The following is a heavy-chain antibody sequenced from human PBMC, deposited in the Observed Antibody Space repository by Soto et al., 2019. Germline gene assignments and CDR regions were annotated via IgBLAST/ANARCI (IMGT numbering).Heavy chain of an antibody. CDR2: IWYDGSNK. CDR1: GFTFSSYG. CDR3: ARDRFYGSYCYYYGMDV. V-gene: IGHV3-33*01. J-gene: IGHJ6*02. D-gene: IGHD3-10*01. Sequence: PGGSLRLSCAASGFTFSSYGMHWVRQAPGKGLEWVAVIWYDGSNKYYADSVKGRFTISRDNSKNTLYLQMNSLRAEDTAVYYCARDRFYGSYCYYYGMDVWGQGTTVTVSS.